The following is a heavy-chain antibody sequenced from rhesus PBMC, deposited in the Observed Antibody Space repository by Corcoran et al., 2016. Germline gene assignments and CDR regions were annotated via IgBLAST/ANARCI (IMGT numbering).Heavy chain of an antibody. J-gene: IGHJ3*01. CDR3: ARERRDSSGWTTAFDF. V-gene: IGHV4-122*02. CDR2: ISYHEST. D-gene: IGHD6-31*01. CDR1: GYSISSDYG. Sequence: QLQLQESGPGLVKPSETLSLTCAVSGYSISSDYGWNWIRQPPGKGLEWIGFISYHESTSYNPALNSRVTLSRDTSRNQFSLKLSSVTAADTAFYYCARERRDSSGWTTAFDFWGQGLRVTVSS.